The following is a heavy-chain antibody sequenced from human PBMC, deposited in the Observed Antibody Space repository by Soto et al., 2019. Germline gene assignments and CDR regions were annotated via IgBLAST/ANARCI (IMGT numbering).Heavy chain of an antibody. Sequence: QVQLQQSGPGLVKPSETLSLTCTVSSGPSRSHNWGWIRQPPGGGLEWIGYMYHTGDTSYNPSLSSRVTISADTSTNHISLTLRSVTAADTAVYYCVRQGIGDLHGLVDVWGQGTRVSVSS. V-gene: IGHV4-59*08. CDR2: MYHTGDT. J-gene: IGHJ6*02. CDR3: VRQGIGDLHGLVDV. D-gene: IGHD3-10*01. CDR1: SGPSRSHN.